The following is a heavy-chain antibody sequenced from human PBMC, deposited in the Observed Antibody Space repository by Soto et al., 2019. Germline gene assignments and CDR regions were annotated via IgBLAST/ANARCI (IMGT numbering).Heavy chain of an antibody. CDR3: ASWDYSSSSHGIYAFDI. CDR2: INAGNGNT. J-gene: IGHJ3*02. CDR1: GYTFTSYA. Sequence: ASVKVSCKASGYTFTSYAMHWVCQAPGQRLEWMGWINAGNGNTKYSQKFQGRVTITRDTSASTAYMELSSLRSEDTAVYYCASWDYSSSSHGIYAFDIWGQGTMVTVSS. D-gene: IGHD6-6*01. V-gene: IGHV1-3*01.